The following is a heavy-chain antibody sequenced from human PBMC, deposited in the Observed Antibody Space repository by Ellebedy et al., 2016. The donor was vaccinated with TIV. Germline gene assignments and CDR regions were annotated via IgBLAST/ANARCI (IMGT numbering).Heavy chain of an antibody. J-gene: IGHJ4*02. V-gene: IGHV3-21*01. Sequence: GESLKISCAASGFTFSSYSMNWVRQAPGKGLEWVSSISSSSSYIYYADSVKGRFTISRDNAKNSLYLQMNSLRAEDTAVYYCARTYCTNGVCYFDYWGQGTLVTVSS. CDR2: ISSSSSYI. CDR1: GFTFSSYS. D-gene: IGHD2-8*01. CDR3: ARTYCTNGVCYFDY.